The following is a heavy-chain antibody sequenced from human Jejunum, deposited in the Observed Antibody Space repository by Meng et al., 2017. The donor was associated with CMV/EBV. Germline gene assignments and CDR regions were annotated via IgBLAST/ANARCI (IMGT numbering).Heavy chain of an antibody. Sequence: LVQSGAEVNKPGAPVKVSSKALGSTFTRHSMHWVRQAPGQGLEWMGIIYPSSGSTTYAQKFQGRVTMTSDTSTGTVYMELSSLRSEDTAVYYCARLSAYYFDYWGQGTLVTVSS. J-gene: IGHJ4*02. CDR2: IYPSSGST. CDR3: ARLSAYYFDY. V-gene: IGHV1-46*01. CDR1: GSTFTRHS.